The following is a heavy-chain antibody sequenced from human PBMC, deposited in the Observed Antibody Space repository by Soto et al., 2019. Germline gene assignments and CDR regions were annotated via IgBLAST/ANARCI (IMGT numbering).Heavy chain of an antibody. CDR1: GGTFSSYT. J-gene: IGHJ3*02. Sequence: ASVKVSCKASGGTFSSYTISWVRQAPGQGLEWMGRIIPILGIANYAQKFQGRVTITADKSTSTAYMELSSLRSEDTAVYYCARDPKVGWGSAAPGAFDIRGQGTMVTVSS. D-gene: IGHD7-27*01. CDR3: ARDPKVGWGSAAPGAFDI. V-gene: IGHV1-69*04. CDR2: IIPILGIA.